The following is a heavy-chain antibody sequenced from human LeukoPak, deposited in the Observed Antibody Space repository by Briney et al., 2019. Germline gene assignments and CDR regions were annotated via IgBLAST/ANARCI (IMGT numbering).Heavy chain of an antibody. CDR3: GREAYGYIVVVPAAIDY. CDR2: IKQDGSEK. CDR1: GFTFSSYW. Sequence: PGGSLRLSCAASGFTFSSYWMSWVRQAPGKGLEWVANIKQDGSEKYYVDSVKGRFTISRDDAKNSLYLQMNSLRAEDTAVYYCGREAYGYIVVVPAAIDYWGQGTLVTVSS. J-gene: IGHJ4*02. V-gene: IGHV3-7*01. D-gene: IGHD2-2*01.